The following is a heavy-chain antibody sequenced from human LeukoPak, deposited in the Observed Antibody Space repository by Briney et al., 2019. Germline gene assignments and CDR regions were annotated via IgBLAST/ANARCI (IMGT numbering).Heavy chain of an antibody. CDR1: GGSISSGDYY. Sequence: PSETLSLTCTVSGGSISSGDYYWSWIRQPPGKGLEWIGYIYYSGSTYYNPSLESRVTISVDTSKNQFSLKLSSVTAADTAVYYCAREGYGGDSGLDSWGQGTLVTVSS. CDR2: IYYSGST. J-gene: IGHJ4*02. V-gene: IGHV4-30-4*08. D-gene: IGHD4-23*01. CDR3: AREGYGGDSGLDS.